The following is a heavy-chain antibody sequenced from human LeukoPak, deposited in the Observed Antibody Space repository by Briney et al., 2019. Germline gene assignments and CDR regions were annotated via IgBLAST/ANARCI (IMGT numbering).Heavy chain of an antibody. D-gene: IGHD5-24*01. CDR1: GFTFRHHG. Sequence: GGSLRLSCAASGFTFRHHGMNWVRQAPGKGLEWVSGVGPSGARTYYADSVKGRFTVSRDNSKNMVFLQMNSLRAEDTAIYYCAKDDAYLQYADWGQGTLVTVSS. J-gene: IGHJ4*02. CDR2: VGPSGART. V-gene: IGHV3-23*01. CDR3: AKDDAYLQYAD.